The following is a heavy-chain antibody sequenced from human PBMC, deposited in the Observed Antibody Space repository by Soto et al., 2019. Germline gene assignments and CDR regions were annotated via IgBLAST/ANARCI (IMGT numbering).Heavy chain of an antibody. V-gene: IGHV4-34*01. CDR3: ARERGDIVDTIGGKDDP. CDR1: GGSFSGYY. J-gene: IGHJ5*02. D-gene: IGHD5-12*01. CDR2: INHSGST. Sequence: PSETLSLTCAVYGGSFSGYYWSWIRQPPGKGLEWIGEINHSGSTNYNPSLKSRVTISVDTSKNQFSLKLSSVTAADTAVYYCARERGDIVDTIGGKDDPWGQGTLVTVSS.